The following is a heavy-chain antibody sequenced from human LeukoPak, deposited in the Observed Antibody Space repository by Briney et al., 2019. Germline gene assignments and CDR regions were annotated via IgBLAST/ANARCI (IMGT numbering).Heavy chain of an antibody. CDR3: ARCMSELDYGDYAYYYHMDV. CDR2: FYSSTRT. D-gene: IGHD4-17*01. CDR1: GDSLTSGSRF. V-gene: IGHV4-61*09. J-gene: IGHJ6*04. Sequence: PSQTLSLTCTVSGDSLTSGSRFWSWIRQPAGKGLEWNEYFYSSTRTTYNPSLESRVTISGDTAKNQFSLKLDSVTAADTAVYFCARCMSELDYGDYAYYYHMDVWGKGTTVTVSS.